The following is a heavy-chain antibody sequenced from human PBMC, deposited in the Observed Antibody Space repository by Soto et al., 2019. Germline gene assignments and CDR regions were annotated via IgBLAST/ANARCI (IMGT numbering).Heavy chain of an antibody. D-gene: IGHD3-3*01. Sequence: LRLSCADSRFAFSSYAMSWVRQAPGKGLEWVSAISGSGGSTYYADSVKGRFTISRDNSKNTLYLQMNSLRAEDTAVYYCAKDATIFGVVPASFDYWGQGTLVTVSS. J-gene: IGHJ4*02. CDR3: AKDATIFGVVPASFDY. CDR2: ISGSGGST. V-gene: IGHV3-23*01. CDR1: RFAFSSYA.